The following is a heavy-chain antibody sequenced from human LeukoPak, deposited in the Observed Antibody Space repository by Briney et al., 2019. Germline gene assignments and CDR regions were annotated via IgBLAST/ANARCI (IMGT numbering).Heavy chain of an antibody. J-gene: IGHJ3*02. V-gene: IGHV3-21*01. D-gene: IGHD3-3*01. CDR1: GFTFSSYW. CDR2: ISSSSSYI. Sequence: PGGSLRLSCAASGFTFSSYWMHWVRQAPGKGLEWVSSISSSSSYIYYADSVKGRFTISRDNAKNSLYLQMNSLRADDTAVYYCARPALEWLLYDAFEIWGQGTMVTVSS. CDR3: ARPALEWLLYDAFEI.